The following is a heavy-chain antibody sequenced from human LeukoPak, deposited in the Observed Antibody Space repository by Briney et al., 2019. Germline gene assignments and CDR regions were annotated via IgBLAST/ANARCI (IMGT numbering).Heavy chain of an antibody. J-gene: IGHJ5*02. CDR2: INHSGST. Sequence: SETLSLTCTVAGGSISGYYWSWIRQPPGKGLEWIGEINHSGSTNYNPSLKSRVTISVDTSKNQFSLKLSSVTAADTAVYYCARPPYSSGLGGNWFDPWGQGTLVTVSS. V-gene: IGHV4-34*01. CDR3: ARPPYSSGLGGNWFDP. D-gene: IGHD6-19*01. CDR1: GGSISGYY.